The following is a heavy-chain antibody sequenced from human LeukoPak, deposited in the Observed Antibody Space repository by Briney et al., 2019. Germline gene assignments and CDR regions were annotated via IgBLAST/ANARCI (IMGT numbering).Heavy chain of an antibody. CDR2: IKQDGSEK. V-gene: IGHV3-7*01. J-gene: IGHJ3*02. CDR3: ARDRKYSSSSGPKAFDI. D-gene: IGHD6-6*01. Sequence: GGSLRLSCAASGFTFSSYWMSWVRQAPGKGQEWVANIKQDGSEKYYVDSVKGRFTISRDNAKNSLYLQMNSLRAEDTAVYYCARDRKYSSSSGPKAFDIWGQGTMVTVSS. CDR1: GFTFSSYW.